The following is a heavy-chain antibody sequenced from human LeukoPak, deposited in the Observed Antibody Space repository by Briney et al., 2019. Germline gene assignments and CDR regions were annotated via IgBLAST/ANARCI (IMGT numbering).Heavy chain of an antibody. V-gene: IGHV3-23*01. CDR3: AIMHPYYDGNGYWVQ. CDR2: INTSGGST. Sequence: GGSLRLSCAASGFTFSSYAMSWVRQAPGKGLEWVSGINTSGGSTAYADSVKGRFTISRDNPRNTLYMQMNSLRAEDTALYYCAIMHPYYDGNGYWVQWGQGTLVAVSS. J-gene: IGHJ4*02. CDR1: GFTFSSYA. D-gene: IGHD3-22*01.